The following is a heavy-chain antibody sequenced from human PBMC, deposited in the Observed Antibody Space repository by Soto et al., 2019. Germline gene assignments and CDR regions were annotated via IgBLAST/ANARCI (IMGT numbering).Heavy chain of an antibody. J-gene: IGHJ6*02. CDR2: IIPIFGTA. Sequence: SVKVSCKASGGTFSSYAISWVRQAPGQGLEWMGGIIPIFGTANYAQKFQGRVTITADDSTSTAYLELSSLRSEDTAVYYCAGRIAAADDYGMDVWGQGTTVTVSS. D-gene: IGHD6-13*01. V-gene: IGHV1-69*13. CDR3: AGRIAAADDYGMDV. CDR1: GGTFSSYA.